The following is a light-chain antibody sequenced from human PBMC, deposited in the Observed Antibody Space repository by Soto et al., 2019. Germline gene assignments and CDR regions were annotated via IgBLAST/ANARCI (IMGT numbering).Light chain of an antibody. CDR2: AAS. CDR1: QTIDTY. V-gene: IGKV1-39*01. J-gene: IGKJ2*01. Sequence: DIQMTQSPSSLSASVGDRVTITCRASQTIDTYLNWYQQKPGAAPTLLVYAASSLHSGVPSRFSGSGSGTEFTLTLSTLQPDDFATYYCQQSYSTPYTFGQGTRMEIK. CDR3: QQSYSTPYT.